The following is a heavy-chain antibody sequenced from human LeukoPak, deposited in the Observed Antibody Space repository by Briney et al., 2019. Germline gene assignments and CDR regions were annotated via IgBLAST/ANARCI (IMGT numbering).Heavy chain of an antibody. CDR3: AKAGRDGYNPFDY. Sequence: SETLSLTCAVSGYSITSGYYWGWIRQPLGEGLEWIGSIYHSGSTYYNPSLKSRVTISVDTSKNQFSLNLSSVTAADTAVYYCAKAGRDGYNPFDYWGQGTLVTVSS. J-gene: IGHJ4*02. CDR2: IYHSGST. V-gene: IGHV4-38-2*01. CDR1: GYSITSGYY. D-gene: IGHD5-24*01.